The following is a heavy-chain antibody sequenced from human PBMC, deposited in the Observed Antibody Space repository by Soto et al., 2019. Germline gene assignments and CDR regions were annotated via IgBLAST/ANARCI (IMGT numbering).Heavy chain of an antibody. J-gene: IGHJ6*02. CDR3: ARDWWDSSSWNYYYYYAMDV. V-gene: IGHV3-33*01. CDR1: GFTFSSYG. D-gene: IGHD6-13*01. Sequence: GGSLRLSCAASGFTFSSYGMHWVRQAPGKGLEWVAVIWYDGSNKYYADSVKGRFTISRDNSKNTLYLQMNSLRAEDTAVYYCARDWWDSSSWNYYYYYAMDVWGQGTTVTVSS. CDR2: IWYDGSNK.